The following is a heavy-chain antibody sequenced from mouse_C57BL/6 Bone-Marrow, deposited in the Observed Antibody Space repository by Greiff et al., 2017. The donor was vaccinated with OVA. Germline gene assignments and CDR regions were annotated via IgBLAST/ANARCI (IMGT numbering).Heavy chain of an antibody. Sequence: EVQLVESGGGLVQPGGSLSLSCAASGFTFTDYYMSWVRQPPGKALEWLGFIRNKANGYTTEYSASVKGRFTISRDNSQSILYLQMNALRAEDSATYYCARSYDGYPFAYWGQGTLVTVSA. CDR3: ARSYDGYPFAY. CDR1: GFTFTDYY. D-gene: IGHD2-3*01. CDR2: IRNKANGYTT. V-gene: IGHV7-3*01. J-gene: IGHJ3*01.